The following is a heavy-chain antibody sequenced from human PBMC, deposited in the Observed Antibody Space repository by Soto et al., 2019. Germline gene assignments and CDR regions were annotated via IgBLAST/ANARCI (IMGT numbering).Heavy chain of an antibody. Sequence: EVQLLDSGGDLVQPGGFLRLSCAASGFTFDDYDMSWVRQAPGKGLEWVSPLSDTTYYADSVRGRFTISRDTSGSTLYLQMNSLGVDDTAVYYCARSLGPSRHFFDHWGQGTLVTVSS. CDR3: ARSLGPSRHFFDH. V-gene: IGHV3-23*01. CDR1: GFTFDDYD. CDR2: LSDTT. D-gene: IGHD3-16*01. J-gene: IGHJ4*02.